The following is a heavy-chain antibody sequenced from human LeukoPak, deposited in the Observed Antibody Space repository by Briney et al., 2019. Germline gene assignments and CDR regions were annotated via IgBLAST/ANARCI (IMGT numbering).Heavy chain of an antibody. CDR3: VRECLNYSEFGGS. Sequence: SETLSLTCDVSGYSIRRGYYWGWLRQPPGKGLEWIGSIFHTSNTYYNLSLKSRVIISLDTSKNQFSLLLSSVTAADTAVYYCVRECLNYSEFGGSWGQGTQVTVST. D-gene: IGHD3-10*01. CDR1: GYSIRRGYY. V-gene: IGHV4-38-2*02. J-gene: IGHJ5*02. CDR2: IFHTSNT.